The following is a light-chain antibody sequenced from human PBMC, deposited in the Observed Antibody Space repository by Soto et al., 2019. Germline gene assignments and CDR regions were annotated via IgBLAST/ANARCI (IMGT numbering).Light chain of an antibody. Sequence: QSVLTQAPSASGSPGQSVTISCTGTSSDVGGFPYVSWYQQHPGKAPKLIIYEVSRRPSGVPDRFSASKSGNTAFLTVSGLQAEDEADYYCTSYAGRDNFVFGTGTKVTVL. CDR1: SSDVGGFPY. CDR2: EVS. CDR3: TSYAGRDNFV. V-gene: IGLV2-8*01. J-gene: IGLJ1*01.